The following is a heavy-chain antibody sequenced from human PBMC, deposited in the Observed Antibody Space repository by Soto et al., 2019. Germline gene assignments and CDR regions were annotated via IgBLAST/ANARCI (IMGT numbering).Heavy chain of an antibody. CDR3: ARDSTPSTLYSYGPFDY. V-gene: IGHV3-30-3*01. CDR1: GFTFSKDA. CDR2: MSYDGSDI. Sequence: GGSLRLSCAASGFTFSKDAMHWVRQAPGKGLEWVALMSYDGSDIYYADSVKGRFTISRDNPKNTLYLQMNSLKAEDTALYFCARDSTPSTLYSYGPFDYWGQGTLVTVSS. D-gene: IGHD5-18*01. J-gene: IGHJ4*02.